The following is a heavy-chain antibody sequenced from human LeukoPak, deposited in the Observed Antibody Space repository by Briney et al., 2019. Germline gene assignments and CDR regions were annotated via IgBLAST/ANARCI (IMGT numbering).Heavy chain of an antibody. CDR3: SRSLDY. CDR2: INQDGSIQ. Sequence: GGSLRLSCAASGFPFSDYWMDWVRQAPGKGMEWVANINQDGSIQYYADSVRGRFIISRNNAKNSLYLQMYSLRVEDTAIYFCSRSLDYLGQGALVTVSS. CDR1: GFPFSDYW. V-gene: IGHV3-7*01. J-gene: IGHJ4*02.